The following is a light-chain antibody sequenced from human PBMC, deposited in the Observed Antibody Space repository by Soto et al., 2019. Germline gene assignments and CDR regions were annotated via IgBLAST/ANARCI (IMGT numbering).Light chain of an antibody. CDR2: VDTDGSH. V-gene: IGLV4-69*01. CDR3: QTWGADIVV. J-gene: IGLJ3*02. Sequence: QSVLTQSPSASASLGASVKLTCTLSSGHSSYAIAWHQQQPEKGPRYLMKVDTDGSHNKGDGIPDRFSGSSSGAERYLTISSLRSEDEADYYCQTWGADIVVFGGGTKLTVL. CDR1: SGHSSYA.